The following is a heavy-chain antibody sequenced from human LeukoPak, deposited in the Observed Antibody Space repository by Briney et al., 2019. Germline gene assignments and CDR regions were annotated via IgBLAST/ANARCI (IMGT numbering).Heavy chain of an antibody. CDR3: ARLPRWLQYLDY. V-gene: IGHV4-39*01. J-gene: IGHJ4*02. CDR2: IYYSGNT. Sequence: SETLSLTCNVSGGSISGYHWSWIRQPPGKGLEWIGSIYYSGNTYYNPSLKSRVTISVDTSKNQFSLKLSSVTAADTAVYYCARLPRWLQYLDYWGQGTLVTVSS. D-gene: IGHD5-24*01. CDR1: GGSISGYH.